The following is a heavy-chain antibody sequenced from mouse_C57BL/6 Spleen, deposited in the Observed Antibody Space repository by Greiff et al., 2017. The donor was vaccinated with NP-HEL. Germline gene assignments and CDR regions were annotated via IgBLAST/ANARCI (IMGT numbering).Heavy chain of an antibody. V-gene: IGHV1-52*01. Sequence: VKLQQPGAELVRPGSSVKLSCKASGYTFTSYWMHWVKQRPIQGLEWIGNIDPSDSETHYNQKFKDKATLTVDKSSSTAYMQLSSLTSEDSAVYYCARQLRPLLYAMDYWGQGTSVTVSS. J-gene: IGHJ4*01. D-gene: IGHD3-2*02. CDR3: ARQLRPLLYAMDY. CDR1: GYTFTSYW. CDR2: IDPSDSET.